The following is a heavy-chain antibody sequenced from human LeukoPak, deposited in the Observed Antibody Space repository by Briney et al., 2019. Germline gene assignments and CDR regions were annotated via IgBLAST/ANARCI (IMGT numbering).Heavy chain of an antibody. Sequence: GGALRLSCAASGFTFSSYDMTWVRQAPGKGLEWVSTISGNGGETYHADSVKGRFTISRDNSKNTLYLQMNSLRAEDTAVYYCAKGAYYGDWGQGTLVTVSS. CDR3: AKGAYYGD. V-gene: IGHV3-23*01. J-gene: IGHJ4*02. CDR1: GFTFSSYD. CDR2: ISGNGGET. D-gene: IGHD3-3*01.